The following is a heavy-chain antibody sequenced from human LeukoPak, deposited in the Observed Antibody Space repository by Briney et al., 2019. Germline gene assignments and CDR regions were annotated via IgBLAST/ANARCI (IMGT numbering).Heavy chain of an antibody. CDR1: GFTFSGRY. Sequence: GGSLRLSCTASGFTFSGRYMDWVRQAPGKGLEWVGRSRDRANGYTPEYAASVRGRFTISRDDSETSMYLQMNSLKTEDSAVYNCTRGGTSSVAYYYPMDGWGQGTTVTVSS. CDR2: SRDRANGYTP. D-gene: IGHD1-26*01. CDR3: TRGGTSSVAYYYPMDG. V-gene: IGHV3-72*01. J-gene: IGHJ6*02.